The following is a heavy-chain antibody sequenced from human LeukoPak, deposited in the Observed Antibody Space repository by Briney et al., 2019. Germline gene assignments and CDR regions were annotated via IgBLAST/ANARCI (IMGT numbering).Heavy chain of an antibody. D-gene: IGHD3-10*01. V-gene: IGHV1-3*01. CDR2: INAGNGNT. CDR1: GYTFTSYA. J-gene: IGHJ3*02. Sequence: ASVKVSCKASGYTFTSYAMHWVRQAPGQRLEWMGWINAGNGNTKYSQKFQGRVTITRDTSASTAYMELSSLRSEDTAVYYCARELIEWFGELLPDAFDIWGQGTMVTVSS. CDR3: ARELIEWFGELLPDAFDI.